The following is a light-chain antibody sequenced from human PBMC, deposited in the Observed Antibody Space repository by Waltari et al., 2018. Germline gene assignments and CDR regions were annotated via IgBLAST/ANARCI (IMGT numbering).Light chain of an antibody. J-gene: IGLJ3*02. Sequence: QTVVTQEPSLSVSPGGTVTLTCALSSGSLSSPSYARWYHQSPGPTPRSLVYKANNRADGFPDRFSGSVLGNKAVLIITGAQAEDESTYYCLLYMGSGIWVFGGGTKLTVL. CDR3: LLYMGSGIWV. V-gene: IGLV8-61*01. CDR2: KAN. CDR1: SGSLSSPSY.